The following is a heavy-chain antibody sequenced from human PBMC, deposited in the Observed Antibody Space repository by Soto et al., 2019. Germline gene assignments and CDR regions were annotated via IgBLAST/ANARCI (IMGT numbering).Heavy chain of an antibody. D-gene: IGHD3-10*01. CDR3: ARDRTGSGSADFDY. CDR1: GYTFITNS. J-gene: IGHJ4*02. Sequence: QVQLVQSGAEVKKPGASVKVSCKASGYTFITNSLHWVRQAPGQSLEWMGWINAGNGNTKDSQKFQGRVTITRDTSASTAYMELSSLRSEDTAVYYCARDRTGSGSADFDYWGQGTLVTVSS. V-gene: IGHV1-3*01. CDR2: INAGNGNT.